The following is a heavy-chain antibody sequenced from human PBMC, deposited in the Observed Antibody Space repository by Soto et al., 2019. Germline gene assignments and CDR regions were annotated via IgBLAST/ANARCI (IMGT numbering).Heavy chain of an antibody. CDR3: ARDRSRGGVGRAFDI. Sequence: QVELQESGPGLVKPSETLSLTCTVSGGSVSSGSYYWSWIRQPPGKGLEWIGYIYYSGSTNYNPSLKSRVTTSVDTSKNQFSLKLSSVTAADTAVYYCARDRSRGGVGRAFDIWGQGTMVTVAS. CDR1: GGSVSSGSYY. V-gene: IGHV4-61*01. CDR2: IYYSGST. D-gene: IGHD3-3*01. J-gene: IGHJ3*02.